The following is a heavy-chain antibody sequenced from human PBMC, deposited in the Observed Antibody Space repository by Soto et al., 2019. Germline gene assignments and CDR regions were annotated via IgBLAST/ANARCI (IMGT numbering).Heavy chain of an antibody. V-gene: IGHV1-69*13. J-gene: IGHJ6*02. Sequence: SVKVSCKASGGTFSSYAISWVRQAPGQGLEWMGGIIPIFGTANYAQKFQGRVTITADESTSTAYMELSSLRSEDTAVYYCARVPKNWNHGYYYYGMDVWGQGTTVTVSS. D-gene: IGHD1-1*01. CDR1: GGTFSSYA. CDR2: IIPIFGTA. CDR3: ARVPKNWNHGYYYYGMDV.